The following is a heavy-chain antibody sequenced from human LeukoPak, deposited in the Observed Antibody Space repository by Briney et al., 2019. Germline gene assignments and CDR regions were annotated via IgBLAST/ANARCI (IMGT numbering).Heavy chain of an antibody. CDR2: ISGSGGST. Sequence: GGSLRLSCAASGFTFSSYAMSWVRQAPGQGLEWVSAISGSGGSTYYADSVKGRFTISRDNSKNTLYLQMNSPRAEDTAVYYCAKDLDYYDSSGYQYWGQGTLVTVSS. CDR1: GFTFSSYA. V-gene: IGHV3-23*01. J-gene: IGHJ4*02. CDR3: AKDLDYYDSSGYQY. D-gene: IGHD3-22*01.